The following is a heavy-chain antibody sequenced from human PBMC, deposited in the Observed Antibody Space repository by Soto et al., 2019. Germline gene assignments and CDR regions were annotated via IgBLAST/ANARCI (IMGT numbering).Heavy chain of an antibody. Sequence: GGSLRLSCAASGFTFSSYAMHWVRQAPGKGLEWVAVISYDGSNKYYADSVKGRFTISRGNSKNTLYLQMNSLRAEDTAVYYCARAIYSGSYSSWFDPWGQGTLVTVSS. CDR1: GFTFSSYA. J-gene: IGHJ5*02. V-gene: IGHV3-30-3*01. CDR2: ISYDGSNK. D-gene: IGHD1-26*01. CDR3: ARAIYSGSYSSWFDP.